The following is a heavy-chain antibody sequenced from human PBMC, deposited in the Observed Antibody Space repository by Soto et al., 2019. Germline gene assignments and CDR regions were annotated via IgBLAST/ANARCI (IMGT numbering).Heavy chain of an antibody. CDR1: GYSITSYW. Sequence: GESLKISCKGSGYSITSYWIGWVRQMPGKGLEWMGIIYPGDSDTRYSPSFQGQVTISADKSISTAYLQWSSLKASDTAMYYCARQRGSSGTYYYYGMDVWRQGTTVPVSS. V-gene: IGHV5-51*01. CDR3: ARQRGSSGTYYYYGMDV. D-gene: IGHD3-22*01. J-gene: IGHJ6*02. CDR2: IYPGDSDT.